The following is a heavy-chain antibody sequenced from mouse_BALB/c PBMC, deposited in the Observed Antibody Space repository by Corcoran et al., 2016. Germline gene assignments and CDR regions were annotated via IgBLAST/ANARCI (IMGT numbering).Heavy chain of an antibody. V-gene: IGHV9-1*02. CDR1: GYTFTNYG. Sequence: QIQLVQSGPELKKPGETVKISCKASGYTFTNYGMNWVKQAPGKGLKWMGWINPYTGEPTYADDFKGRFAFSLETSASTAYLQINNLKNEDMATYFCARARATFAYWGQGTLVTVSA. J-gene: IGHJ3*01. D-gene: IGHD3-1*01. CDR3: ARARATFAY. CDR2: INPYTGEP.